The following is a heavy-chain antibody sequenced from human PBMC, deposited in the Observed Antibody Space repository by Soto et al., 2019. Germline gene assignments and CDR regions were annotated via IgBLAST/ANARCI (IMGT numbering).Heavy chain of an antibody. CDR3: ARVISQGGATSSVDY. Sequence: GASVKVSCKASGYTFTGYYMHWVRQAPGQGLEWMGWINPNSGGTNYAQKFQGRVTMTRDTSISTAYMELSRLRSDDTAVYYCARVISQGGATSSVDYWGQGTLVTVSS. CDR2: INPNSGGT. CDR1: GYTFTGYY. J-gene: IGHJ4*02. V-gene: IGHV1-2*02. D-gene: IGHD1-26*01.